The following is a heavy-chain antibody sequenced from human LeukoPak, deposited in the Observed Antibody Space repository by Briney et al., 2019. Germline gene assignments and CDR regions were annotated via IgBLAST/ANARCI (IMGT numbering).Heavy chain of an antibody. CDR2: INHSGST. D-gene: IGHD2-8*01. CDR3: ARGHHNCTNGVCYPGAFDI. J-gene: IGHJ3*02. V-gene: IGHV4-34*01. CDR1: GVSFSGYY. Sequence: PSETLSLTCAVYGVSFSGYYWSWIRQPPGKGLDWIGEINHSGSTNYNPSLKSRVTISVDTSKNQFSLKLSSVTAADTAVYYCARGHHNCTNGVCYPGAFDIWGQGTMVTVSS.